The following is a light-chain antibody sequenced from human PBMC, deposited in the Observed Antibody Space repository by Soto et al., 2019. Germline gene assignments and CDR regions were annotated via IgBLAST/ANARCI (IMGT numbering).Light chain of an antibody. CDR2: DDS. V-gene: IGLV3-21*02. CDR3: QVWHSSGDHSV. J-gene: IGLJ3*02. Sequence: SYELTQPPSVSVAPGQTARITCGGNNIGSESVHWYQQKPGQAPVVVVYDDSDRPSGIPERFSGSNSGNTANLTISRVEGGDEADYYCQVWHSSGDHSVFGGGTKLTVL. CDR1: NIGSES.